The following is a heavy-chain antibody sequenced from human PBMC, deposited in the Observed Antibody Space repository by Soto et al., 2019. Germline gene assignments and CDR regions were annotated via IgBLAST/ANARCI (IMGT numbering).Heavy chain of an antibody. CDR1: GFAPPTRRAN. D-gene: IGHD3-10*01. Sequence: SLPTLVNPTQTLSLTYTCSGFAPPTRRANVGWNRKPQGKALEWLALIYWDDDKRYSPSLKSRLTITKDTSKNQVVLTMTNMDPVDTATYYCAHRGFSGSFFDYWGQGTLVTVSS. V-gene: IGHV2-5*02. CDR3: AHRGFSGSFFDY. CDR2: IYWDDDK. J-gene: IGHJ4*02.